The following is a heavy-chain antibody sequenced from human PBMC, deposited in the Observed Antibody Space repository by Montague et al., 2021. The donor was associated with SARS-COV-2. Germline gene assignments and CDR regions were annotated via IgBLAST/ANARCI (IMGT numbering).Heavy chain of an antibody. J-gene: IGHJ6*03. Sequence: SLSLSFSASGFPFSGYWMSWVRQAPGKGLEWVANIKHDESEKYYVDSVKGRFTISRDNAKNSLYLQVNSLRAEDTAVYYCARATLYVDVWGKGTTVTVSS. CDR1: GFPFSGYW. V-gene: IGHV3-7*01. CDR3: ARATLYVDV. CDR2: IKHDESEK.